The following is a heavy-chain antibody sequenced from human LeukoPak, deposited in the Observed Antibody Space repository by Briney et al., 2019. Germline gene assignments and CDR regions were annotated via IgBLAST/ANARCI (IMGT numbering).Heavy chain of an antibody. CDR2: IYYSGST. CDR1: GGSISSYY. V-gene: IGHV4-59*08. CDR3: ARWPPDIVVVPAASFAFDI. D-gene: IGHD2-2*01. Sequence: SETLSLTCTVSGGSISSYYWSWIRQPPGKGLEWIGYIYYSGSTNYNRSLKSRVTISVDTSKNQFSLKLSSVTAADTAVYYCARWPPDIVVVPAASFAFDIWGQGTMVTVSS. J-gene: IGHJ3*02.